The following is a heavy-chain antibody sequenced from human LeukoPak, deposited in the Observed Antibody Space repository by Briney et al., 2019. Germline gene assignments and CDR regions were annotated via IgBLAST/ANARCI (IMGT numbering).Heavy chain of an antibody. J-gene: IGHJ4*02. CDR2: ISNTVGGRT. CDR1: GFAFDNNA. Sequence: PGGPLRLSCAASGFAFDNNAMSWVRQAPGKGLEWVSAISNTVGGRTYYADSVKGRFTISRDDSKNTVYLQMNSLRAEDTAVYYCAKESPYYSGRDYYFDYWGPGTLVTVSS. D-gene: IGHD3-10*01. CDR3: AKESPYYSGRDYYFDY. V-gene: IGHV3-23*01.